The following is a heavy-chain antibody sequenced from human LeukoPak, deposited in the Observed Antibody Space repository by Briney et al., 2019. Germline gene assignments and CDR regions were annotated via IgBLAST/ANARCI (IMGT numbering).Heavy chain of an antibody. Sequence: SETLSLTCAVSGYSIGSGYYWGWIRQPPGKGLEWIGSIYHSGSTYYNPSLKSRVTISVDTSKNQFSLKLSSVTAADTAVYYCARHPYDFWSGYKPFDPWGQGTLVTVSS. CDR3: ARHPYDFWSGYKPFDP. V-gene: IGHV4-38-2*01. J-gene: IGHJ5*02. CDR2: IYHSGST. CDR1: GYSIGSGYY. D-gene: IGHD3-3*01.